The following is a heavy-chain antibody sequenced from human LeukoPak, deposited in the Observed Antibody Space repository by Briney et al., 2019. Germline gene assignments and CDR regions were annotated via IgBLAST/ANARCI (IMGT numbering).Heavy chain of an antibody. V-gene: IGHV5-51*01. D-gene: IGHD2-8*01. CDR2: IYPGDSDT. Sequence: GESLKISCKGSGYSFTSYWIGWGRQMPGKGLEWMGIIYPGDSDTRYSPSFQGPVTISADKSHSTAYLQWSSLKASDTAMYYCARRRTRAGAFDIWGQGTMVTVSS. CDR3: ARRRTRAGAFDI. J-gene: IGHJ3*02. CDR1: GYSFTSYW.